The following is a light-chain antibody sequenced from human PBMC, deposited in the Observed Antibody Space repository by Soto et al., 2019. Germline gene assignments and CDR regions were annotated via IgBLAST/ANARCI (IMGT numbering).Light chain of an antibody. CDR3: QQYDSYPLT. CDR2: DVS. CDR1: QSINNL. J-gene: IGKJ4*01. V-gene: IGKV1-5*01. Sequence: DVQMNQSPSTLSASVGDRVTITCRASQSINNLLAWYQQKPGKAPKFLIYDVSTLESGVPSRFSGSGSGTEFTLTISSLQPEDFATYYCQQYDSYPLTFGGVTNVDVK.